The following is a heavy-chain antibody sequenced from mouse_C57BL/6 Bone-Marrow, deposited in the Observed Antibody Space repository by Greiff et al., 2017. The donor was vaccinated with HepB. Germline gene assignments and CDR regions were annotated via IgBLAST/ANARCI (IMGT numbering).Heavy chain of an antibody. D-gene: IGHD1-1*01. Sequence: QVQLQQSGAELVKPGASVKISCKASGYTFTDYYLNWVKQRPGQGLEWIGKIGPGSGSTYYNEKLKGKATLTADKSSSTAYMQLSSLTSEDSAVYFCARSGITTVVADWYFDVWGTGTTVTVSS. J-gene: IGHJ1*03. V-gene: IGHV1-77*01. CDR3: ARSGITTVVADWYFDV. CDR1: GYTFTDYY. CDR2: IGPGSGST.